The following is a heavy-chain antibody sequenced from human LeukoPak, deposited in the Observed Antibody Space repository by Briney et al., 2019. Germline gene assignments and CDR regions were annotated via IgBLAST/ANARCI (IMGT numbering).Heavy chain of an antibody. D-gene: IGHD3-3*01. V-gene: IGHV4-4*07. J-gene: IGHJ5*01. CDR3: ASSALDIWSGYPNNNWFDS. CDR1: GGSISSSD. Sequence: SETLSLTCTASGGSISSSDWSWVRQPAGKGLEWIGRIYTSGSTNYNPSLKRRVTMSVDTSKNQSSLKLSSVTSAEKGVSYAASSALDIWSGYPNNNWFDSWGQGTLVTVSS. CDR2: IYTSGST.